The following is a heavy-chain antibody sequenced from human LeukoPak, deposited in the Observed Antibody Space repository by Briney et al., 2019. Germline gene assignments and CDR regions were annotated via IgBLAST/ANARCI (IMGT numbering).Heavy chain of an antibody. Sequence: SETLSLTCTVSGGSISSSSYYWGWIRQPPGKGLECIGNIYYSGSTYYNPSLKSRVTISVDTSKNQFSLNLNSVTAADTAVYFCARDEGSAYPFDYWGQGTLVTVSS. CDR2: IYYSGST. J-gene: IGHJ4*02. CDR3: ARDEGSAYPFDY. D-gene: IGHD3-22*01. V-gene: IGHV4-39*07. CDR1: GGSISSSSYY.